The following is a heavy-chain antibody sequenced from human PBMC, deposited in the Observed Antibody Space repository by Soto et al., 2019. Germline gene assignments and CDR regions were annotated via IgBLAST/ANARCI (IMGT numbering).Heavy chain of an antibody. Sequence: ASVTVCCTASGDGFNSCYRRWVRQVPGQGLEWMGIINPSAGSTSYAQKFQGRITMTRDTSTSTVYMELSSLRSEDTAVYYCARSRAHSGRYSLWGQGTLVTVPS. CDR1: GDGFNSCY. CDR3: ARSRAHSGRYSL. J-gene: IGHJ4*02. D-gene: IGHD1-26*01. CDR2: INPSAGST. V-gene: IGHV1-46*02.